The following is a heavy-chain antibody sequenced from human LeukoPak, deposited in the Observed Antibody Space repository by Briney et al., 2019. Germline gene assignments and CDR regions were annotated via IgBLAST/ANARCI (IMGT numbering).Heavy chain of an antibody. CDR3: ARLIAADNYFDY. CDR1: GGSISSGDYY. D-gene: IGHD6-13*01. J-gene: IGHJ4*02. Sequence: SETLSLTCTVSGGSISSGDYYWSWIRQPPGKGLEWIGYIYYSGSTYYNPSLKSRVTISVGTSKNQFSLKLSSVTAADTAVYYCARLIAADNYFDYWGQGTLVTVSS. V-gene: IGHV4-30-4*01. CDR2: IYYSGST.